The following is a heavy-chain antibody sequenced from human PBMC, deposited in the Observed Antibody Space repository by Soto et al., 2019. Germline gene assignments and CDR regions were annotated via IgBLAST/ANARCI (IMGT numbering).Heavy chain of an antibody. Sequence: GGSLRLSCAASGFTFSSYGMHWVRQAPGKGLEWVAVIWYDGSNKYYADSVKGRFTISRDNSKNTLYLQMNSLRAEDTAVYYCARERFRFLEWLSYYYYYYGMDVWGQGTTVTVSS. CDR2: IWYDGSNK. CDR3: ARERFRFLEWLSYYYYYYGMDV. J-gene: IGHJ6*02. D-gene: IGHD3-3*01. V-gene: IGHV3-33*01. CDR1: GFTFSSYG.